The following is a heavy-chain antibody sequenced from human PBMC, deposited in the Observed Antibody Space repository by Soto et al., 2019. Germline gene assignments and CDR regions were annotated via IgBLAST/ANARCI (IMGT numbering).Heavy chain of an antibody. V-gene: IGHV3-23*01. CDR2: ISASGRDI. J-gene: IGHJ4*02. Sequence: GGSLRLSCGASGFTFSNFAMSWVRQAPGRGLEWVSGISASGRDIHYADSVKDRFTVSRDNSKNTLYLQMNSLRAEDTAIYYCAKGKTSGWYYFGYWGQGALVTVPQ. D-gene: IGHD6-19*01. CDR1: GFTFSNFA. CDR3: AKGKTSGWYYFGY.